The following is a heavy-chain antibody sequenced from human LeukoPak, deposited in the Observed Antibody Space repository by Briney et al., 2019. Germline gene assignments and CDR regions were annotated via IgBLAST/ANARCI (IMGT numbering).Heavy chain of an antibody. CDR3: AGYYDSSGYYPFDY. J-gene: IGHJ4*02. Sequence: SETLSLTCTVSGGSISSYYWSWIRQPPGKGLEWIGYIYYSGSTNYNPSLKSRVTISVDTSKNQFSLELSSVTAADTAVYYCAGYYDSSGYYPFDYWGQGTLVTVSS. CDR1: GGSISSYY. D-gene: IGHD3-22*01. V-gene: IGHV4-59*01. CDR2: IYYSGST.